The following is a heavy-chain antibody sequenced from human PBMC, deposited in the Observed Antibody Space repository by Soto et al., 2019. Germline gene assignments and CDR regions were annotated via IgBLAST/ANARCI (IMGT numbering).Heavy chain of an antibody. D-gene: IGHD3-3*01. J-gene: IGHJ5*02. CDR1: GYTFTSYG. CDR3: ARAKIFGVVIIEGAWFDH. CDR2: ISAYNGNT. Sequence: ASVKVSCKASGYTFTSYGISWVRQAPGQGLEWMGWISAYNGNTNYAQKLQGRVTMTTDTSTSTAYMELRSLRSDDTAVYYCARAKIFGVVIIEGAWFDHWGEGTLVTVSS. V-gene: IGHV1-18*01.